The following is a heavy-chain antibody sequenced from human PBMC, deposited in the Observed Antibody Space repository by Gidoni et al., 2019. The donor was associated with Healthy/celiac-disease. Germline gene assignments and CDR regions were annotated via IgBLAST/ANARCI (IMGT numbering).Heavy chain of an antibody. Sequence: QVQLQESGPGLVKPSQTLSLTRPVSAGLISSGGYYWSWIRQHPGKGLEWIGYIYYSGSTYYNPSLKSRVTISVDTSKNQFSLKLSSVTAADTAVYYCARSSSGYYPIFDYWGQGTLVTVSS. J-gene: IGHJ4*02. CDR1: AGLISSGGYY. D-gene: IGHD3-22*01. V-gene: IGHV4-31*03. CDR3: ARSSSGYYPIFDY. CDR2: IYYSGST.